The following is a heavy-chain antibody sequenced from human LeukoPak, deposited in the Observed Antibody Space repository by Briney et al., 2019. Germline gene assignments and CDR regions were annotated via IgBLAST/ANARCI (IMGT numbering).Heavy chain of an antibody. D-gene: IGHD3-22*01. CDR1: GFTFSSYA. J-gene: IGHJ3*02. CDR3: ARRGPRYYYYDSSGYLDAFDI. CDR2: ISYDGSNK. Sequence: QAGGSLRLSCAASGFTFSSYAMHWVRQAPGKGLEWVAVISYDGSNKYYADSVKGRFTISRDNSKNTLYLQMNSLRAEDTAVYYCARRGPRYYYYDSSGYLDAFDIWGQGTMVTVSS. V-gene: IGHV3-30*04.